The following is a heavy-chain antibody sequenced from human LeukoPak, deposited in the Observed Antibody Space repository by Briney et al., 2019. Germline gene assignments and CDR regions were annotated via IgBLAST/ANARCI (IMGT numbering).Heavy chain of an antibody. V-gene: IGHV4-34*01. Sequence: SETLSLTCAVYGGSFSGYYWSCIRQPPGKGLEWIGEINHSGSTNYNPSLKSRVTISVDTSKNQFSLKLSSVTAADTAVYYCASLLQGLRVDYWGQGTLVTVSS. J-gene: IGHJ4*02. D-gene: IGHD2-8*01. CDR2: INHSGST. CDR1: GGSFSGYY. CDR3: ASLLQGLRVDY.